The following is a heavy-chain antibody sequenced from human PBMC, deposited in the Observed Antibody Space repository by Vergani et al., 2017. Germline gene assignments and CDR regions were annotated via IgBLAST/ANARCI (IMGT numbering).Heavy chain of an antibody. CDR1: GGPFNTYY. Sequence: QVQLEESGPGLVKPSETLSLTCTVSGGPFNTYYWSRIRQSPGKGLEWIGYIYSTGSTNYNPSLNSRVTMSVDTSKNQFSLKLRSVTAADTAVYFCARVMYRDEASTGYRLEGMDIWGQGTTVTISS. CDR2: IYSTGST. J-gene: IGHJ6*02. D-gene: IGHD3-9*01. V-gene: IGHV4-59*01. CDR3: ARVMYRDEASTGYRLEGMDI.